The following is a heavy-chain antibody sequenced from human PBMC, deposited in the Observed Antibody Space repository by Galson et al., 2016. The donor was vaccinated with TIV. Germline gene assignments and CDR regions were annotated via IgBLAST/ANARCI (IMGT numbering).Heavy chain of an antibody. V-gene: IGHV4-59*01. Sequence: ETLSLTCTVSGGSMRDSYWSWIRQTPGKGLEWIGYVYYTGGTKYNPSLESRVTISVDTSKNQFSLRLSSVTAADTAMYYCARGIGGYDFDYWGQGTLVAVSS. D-gene: IGHD5-12*01. CDR3: ARGIGGYDFDY. CDR1: GGSMRDSY. J-gene: IGHJ4*02. CDR2: VYYTGGT.